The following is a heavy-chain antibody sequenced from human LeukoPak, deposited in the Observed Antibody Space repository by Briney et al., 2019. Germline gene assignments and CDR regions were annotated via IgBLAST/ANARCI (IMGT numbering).Heavy chain of an antibody. J-gene: IGHJ5*02. CDR3: AKDRHYYDP. D-gene: IGHD1-26*01. CDR1: GFTFSSYA. CDR2: ISGSGGST. V-gene: IGHV3-23*01. Sequence: GSLVLSCAASGFTFSSYAMTGVRQAPGKGLEWVSGISGSGGSTYYADSVKGRFTISRDNSKNTLYLQMNSLRAEDTAVYYCAKDRHYYDPWGQGTLVTVSS.